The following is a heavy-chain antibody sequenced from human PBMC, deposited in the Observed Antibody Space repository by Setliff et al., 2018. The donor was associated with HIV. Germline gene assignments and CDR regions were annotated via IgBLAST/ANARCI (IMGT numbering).Heavy chain of an antibody. D-gene: IGHD3-3*01. CDR3: ARRFLEWFPPSYFYYYMDV. CDR1: GVSIRTYY. V-gene: IGHV4-59*01. Sequence: PSETLSLTCTVSGVSIRTYYWSWVRQVPGKGLEWIGDTYYGGSTDYNKYNPSLKGRVTISVDIYRKQLSLNLRSVTAADTAVYYCARRFLEWFPPSYFYYYMDVWGKGTTVTVSS. J-gene: IGHJ6*03. CDR2: TYYGGSTDYN.